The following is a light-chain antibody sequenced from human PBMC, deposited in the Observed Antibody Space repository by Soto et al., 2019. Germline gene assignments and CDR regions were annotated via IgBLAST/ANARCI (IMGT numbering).Light chain of an antibody. V-gene: IGLV6-57*04. CDR1: SGSIASNY. Sequence: NFMLTQPHSVSESPGKTVTISCTRSSGSIASNYVQWYQQRPGSAPTTVIYEDNQRPSGVPDRFSGSIDSSSNSASLTISGLKTEDEADYYCQSSDSSTVVFGGGTKLTVL. CDR3: QSSDSSTVV. J-gene: IGLJ2*01. CDR2: EDN.